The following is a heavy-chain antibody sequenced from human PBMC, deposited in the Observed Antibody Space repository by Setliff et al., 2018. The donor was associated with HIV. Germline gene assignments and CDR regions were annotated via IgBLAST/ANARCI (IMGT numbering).Heavy chain of an antibody. D-gene: IGHD2-2*02. V-gene: IGHV4-31*03. CDR2: ISYSGGT. CDR3: ARVPSIETILFDS. CDR1: GGSISSGGYY. Sequence: ASETLSLTCTVSGGSISSGGYYWSWIRQHPGKGLEWIGYISYSGGTYYEPSLKSRVTISVDTSKNQLSLKLSSVTAADTAVYYCARVPSIETILFDSWGQGTLVTVSS. J-gene: IGHJ4*02.